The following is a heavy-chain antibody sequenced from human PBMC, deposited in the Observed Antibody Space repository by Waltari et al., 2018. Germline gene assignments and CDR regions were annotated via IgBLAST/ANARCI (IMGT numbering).Heavy chain of an antibody. V-gene: IGHV3-74*01. CDR3: ARDHYYSKDV. CDR1: GFIFSTYW. J-gene: IGHJ6*04. CDR2: IDNGGGSGT. Sequence: EVQLVESGGGLVQPGGSLRLSCEASGFIFSTYWMHWVRQGPVKGRVGVSRIDNGGGSGTSYGDSVKGRFTISRDNAKNTLYLQMNSLRAEDTGVYYCARDHYYSKDVWGTGTTVTVSS.